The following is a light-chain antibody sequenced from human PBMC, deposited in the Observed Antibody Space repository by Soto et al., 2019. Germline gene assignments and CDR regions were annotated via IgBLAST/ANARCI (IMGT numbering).Light chain of an antibody. CDR1: QNISRC. CDR3: QQYSGWPRT. J-gene: IGKJ1*01. Sequence: EIVMTPSPITLSVSPRERATLSCKGRQNISRCSAWYQQKPGQGPSLLIYGTSTRAGGVPDRFSGGGSGTEFTLTITSLQSEDFAVYYCQQYSGWPRTFGQGTKVDIK. V-gene: IGKV3-15*01. CDR2: GTS.